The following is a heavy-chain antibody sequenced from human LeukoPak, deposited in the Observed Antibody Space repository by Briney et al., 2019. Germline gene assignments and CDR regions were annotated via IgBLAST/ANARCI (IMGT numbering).Heavy chain of an antibody. J-gene: IGHJ3*02. CDR1: GFTVSSNY. CDR3: ARDRWGFLDAFDI. Sequence: GGSMRLSYAASGFTVSSNYMSWVRQAPGKGLEWVSVIYSGGSTYYADSVKGRFTISRDNSKNTLYLQMNSLRAEDTAVYYCARDRWGFLDAFDIWGQGTMVTVSS. CDR2: IYSGGST. V-gene: IGHV3-66*01. D-gene: IGHD2-21*01.